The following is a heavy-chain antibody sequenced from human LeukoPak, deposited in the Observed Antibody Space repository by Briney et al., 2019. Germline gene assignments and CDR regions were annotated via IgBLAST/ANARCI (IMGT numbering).Heavy chain of an antibody. D-gene: IGHD6-13*01. J-gene: IGHJ4*02. Sequence: GGSLRLSCAASGFTFTNYAMSWVRQAPGKGLEWVSSISYSSAYIYYADSLKGRFTISRDNAKNSLYLQMNSLRAEDTAVYYCTGQQGMDYWGQGTLVTVSS. CDR1: GFTFTNYA. CDR3: TGQQGMDY. CDR2: ISYSSAYI. V-gene: IGHV3-21*01.